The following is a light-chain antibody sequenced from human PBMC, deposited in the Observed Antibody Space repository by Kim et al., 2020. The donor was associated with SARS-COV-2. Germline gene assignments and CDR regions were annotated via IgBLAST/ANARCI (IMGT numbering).Light chain of an antibody. CDR1: KLGDKY. CDR3: QAWDINTVV. V-gene: IGLV3-1*01. CDR2: QDT. J-gene: IGLJ2*01. Sequence: VSPGQTARITCSGDKLGDKYTCWYQQKAGQSPVLVIYQDTKRPSGIPERFSGSNSGNTATLTISGTQAMDEADYFCQAWDINTVVFGGGTQLTVL.